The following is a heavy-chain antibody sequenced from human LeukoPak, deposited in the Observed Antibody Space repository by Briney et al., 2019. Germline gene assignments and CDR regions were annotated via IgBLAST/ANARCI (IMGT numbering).Heavy chain of an antibody. CDR2: ISGSGGST. V-gene: IGHV3-23*01. J-gene: IGHJ5*01. CDR3: AKEGDRGNSLNWFDS. D-gene: IGHD4-23*01. CDR1: GFTFNIYA. Sequence: PGGSLRLSCAASGFTFNIYAMSWVRQAPGKGLKWVSGISGSGGSTYYADSVKGRFTISRDNSKNTLYLQMNSLRAEDTAIYYCAKEGDRGNSLNWFDSWGQGTLVTVSS.